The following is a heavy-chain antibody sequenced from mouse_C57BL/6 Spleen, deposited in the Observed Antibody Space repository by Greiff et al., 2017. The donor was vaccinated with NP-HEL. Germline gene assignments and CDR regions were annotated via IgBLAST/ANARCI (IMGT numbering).Heavy chain of an antibody. Sequence: VQLQQSGPELVKPGASVKISCKASGYSFTGYYMNWVKQSPEKSLEWIGEINPSTGGTTYNQKFKAKATLTVDKSSSTAYMQLKSLTSEDSAVYYCARSGERAMDYWGQGTSVTVSS. J-gene: IGHJ4*01. CDR3: ARSGERAMDY. CDR2: INPSTGGT. CDR1: GYSFTGYY. V-gene: IGHV1-42*01.